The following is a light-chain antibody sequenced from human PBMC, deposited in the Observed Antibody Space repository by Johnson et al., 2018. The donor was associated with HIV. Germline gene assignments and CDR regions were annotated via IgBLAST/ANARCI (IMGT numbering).Light chain of an antibody. CDR2: EDN. Sequence: QSVLTQPPSVSAAPGQTVNISCSGNVSNIESYFVSWYQQLPGAAPTLLIYEDNKRPSGIPDRFSGSKSGTSATLGITGLQPGDDADYYCGTWDSSLSAFVFGTGTKVSVL. V-gene: IGLV1-51*02. CDR3: GTWDSSLSAFV. CDR1: VSNIESYF. J-gene: IGLJ1*01.